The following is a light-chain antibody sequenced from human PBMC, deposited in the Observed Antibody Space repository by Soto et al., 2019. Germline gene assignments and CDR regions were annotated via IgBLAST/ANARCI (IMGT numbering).Light chain of an antibody. V-gene: IGKV3-20*01. CDR1: QSVSSSQ. CDR2: GAS. CDR3: QQFGSSPEYT. Sequence: EIVLTQSPGTLSLSPGERATLSCRASQSVSSSQLAWYQQKPGQAPRLLIYGASTTATGIPDRFSGAGSGTDFSLTISRLEPEDFAVYYCQQFGSSPEYTFGQGTKLEVK. J-gene: IGKJ2*01.